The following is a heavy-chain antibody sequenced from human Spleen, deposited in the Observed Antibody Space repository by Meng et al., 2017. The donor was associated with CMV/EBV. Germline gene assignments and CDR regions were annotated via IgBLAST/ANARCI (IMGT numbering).Heavy chain of an antibody. CDR3: ARERVRAPDYGMDV. J-gene: IGHJ6*02. Sequence: GSLRLSCTVSGGSVSSSSYYWGWIRQPPGKGLEWIGSIYYSGSTYYNPSLKSRVTISVDTSKNHFSLRLTSVTAADTAVYYCARERVRAPDYGMDVWGQGTTVTVSS. CDR1: GGSVSSSSYY. V-gene: IGHV4-39*02. CDR2: IYYSGST.